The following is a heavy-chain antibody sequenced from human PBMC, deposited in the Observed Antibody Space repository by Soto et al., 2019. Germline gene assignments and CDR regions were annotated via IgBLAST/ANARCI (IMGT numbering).Heavy chain of an antibody. CDR2: IYPGDSDT. CDR3: ARQTRDYYYGMDV. CDR1: GYSFTSHW. Sequence: GESLKISCKGSGYSFTSHWIGWVRQMPGKGLEWMGIIYPGDSDTRYSPSFQGQVTISADKSISTAYLQWSSLKASDTAMYYCARQTRDYYYGMDVWGQRTTVTVSS. J-gene: IGHJ6*02. V-gene: IGHV5-51*01.